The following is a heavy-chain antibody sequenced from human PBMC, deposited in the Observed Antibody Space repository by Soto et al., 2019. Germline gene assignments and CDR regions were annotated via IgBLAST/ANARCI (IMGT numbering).Heavy chain of an antibody. CDR2: IDLGGTK. Sequence: QAQLQESGPGLVRPSETLSLPCTVSDFSIGGSYHYWGGIRQPPGKGLEGIGNIDLGGTKYYSPSLKSRLTMSLDTSKKLLSLELTSVTATDTAVYYCALYQRGYSGGSQFHPWGQGTLVTVSS. D-gene: IGHD5-12*01. CDR1: DFSIGGSYHY. CDR3: ALYQRGYSGGSQFHP. V-gene: IGHV4-39*01. J-gene: IGHJ5*02.